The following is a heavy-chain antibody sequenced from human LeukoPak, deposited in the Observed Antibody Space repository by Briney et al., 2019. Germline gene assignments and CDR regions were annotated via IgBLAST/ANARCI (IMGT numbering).Heavy chain of an antibody. V-gene: IGHV4-34*01. J-gene: IGHJ4*02. CDR1: GGSFSGYY. CDR3: ARGSLSIAVALDC. D-gene: IGHD6-19*01. Sequence: PETLSLTCAVYGGSFSGYYWSWIRQPPGKGLEWMGEINHSGSTNYNPSLKSRVTISVDTSKNQFSLKLSSVTAADTAVYYCARGSLSIAVALDCWGQGTLVTVSS. CDR2: INHSGST.